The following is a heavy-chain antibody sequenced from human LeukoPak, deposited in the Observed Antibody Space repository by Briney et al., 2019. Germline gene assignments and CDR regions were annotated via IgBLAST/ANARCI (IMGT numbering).Heavy chain of an antibody. Sequence: SGTLSLTCTVSGGSISSSSYYWGWIRQPPGKGLEWIGSIYYSGSTYYNPSLKSRVTISVDTSKNQFSLKLSSVTAADTAVYYCARVARGWLQSNYFDYWGQGTLVTVSS. J-gene: IGHJ4*02. D-gene: IGHD5-24*01. CDR2: IYYSGST. CDR1: GGSISSSSYY. CDR3: ARVARGWLQSNYFDY. V-gene: IGHV4-39*01.